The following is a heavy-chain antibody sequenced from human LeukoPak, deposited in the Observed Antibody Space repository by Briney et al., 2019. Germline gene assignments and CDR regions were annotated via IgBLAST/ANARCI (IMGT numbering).Heavy chain of an antibody. Sequence: ASVKVSCKASGYTFTSYGITWVRQAPGKGLEWMGGFDPEDGETIYAQKFQGRVTMTEDTSTDTAYMELSSLRSEDTAVYYCATDLQGWLQLNYWGQGTLVTVSS. V-gene: IGHV1-24*01. D-gene: IGHD5-24*01. CDR2: FDPEDGET. J-gene: IGHJ4*02. CDR1: GYTFTSYG. CDR3: ATDLQGWLQLNY.